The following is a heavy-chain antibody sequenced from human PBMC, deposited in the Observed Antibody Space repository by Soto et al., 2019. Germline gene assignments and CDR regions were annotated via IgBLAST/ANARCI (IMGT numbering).Heavy chain of an antibody. V-gene: IGHV3-21*01. CDR2: ISISSSYI. CDR1: GSTFSSYS. CDR3: VQGYYDFWSGYYFHPHYYYYYGMDV. D-gene: IGHD3-3*01. Sequence: PGGSLRLSCAASGSTFSSYSMNWVRQAPGKGLEWVSSISISSSYIYYADSVKGRFTISRDNAKNSLYLQMNSLRAEDTAVYYCVQGYYDFWSGYYFHPHYYYYYGMDVWGQGTTVTVSS. J-gene: IGHJ6*02.